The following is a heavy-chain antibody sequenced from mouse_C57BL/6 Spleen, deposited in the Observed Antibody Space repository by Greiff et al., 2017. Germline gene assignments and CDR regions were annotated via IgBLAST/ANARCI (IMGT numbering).Heavy chain of an antibody. Sequence: QVQLQQSGAELMKPGDSVKLSCKATGYTFTGYWIEWVKPRPGHGLEWIGEILPGRGSTNYNEKFKGKATFTADPSYTTTYMQLNSRTTEDSAIYYCARGRLYYSNYDYAMDYWGQGTSVTVAS. D-gene: IGHD2-5*01. CDR1: GYTFTGYW. V-gene: IGHV1-9*01. J-gene: IGHJ4*01. CDR2: ILPGRGST. CDR3: ARGRLYYSNYDYAMDY.